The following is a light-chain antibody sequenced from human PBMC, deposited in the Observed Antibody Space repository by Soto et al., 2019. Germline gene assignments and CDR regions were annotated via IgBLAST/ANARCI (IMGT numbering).Light chain of an antibody. J-gene: IGLJ3*02. Sequence: QSALTQPRSVSGSPGQSVTISCTGTSSDVGGYNYVSWYQQHPGKAPKLMIYDVSKRPSGVPDRFSGSKSGNTASLTISGLQADDEADYYCCSYAGIPVVFGGGTKVTVL. CDR2: DVS. CDR1: SSDVGGYNY. CDR3: CSYAGIPVV. V-gene: IGLV2-11*01.